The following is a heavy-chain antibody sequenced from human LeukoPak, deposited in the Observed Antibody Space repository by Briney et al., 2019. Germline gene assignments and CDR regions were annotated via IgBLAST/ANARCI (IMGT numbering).Heavy chain of an antibody. D-gene: IGHD5-12*01. CDR1: GGSISSYY. V-gene: IGHV4-59*08. Sequence: SETLSLTCSVSGGSISSYYWGWIRQPPGKGPEWIGYTYYSGNTDYNPSLKSRVTISVDTSKNQFSLNLSSVTAADTAVYYCARGSARMVANPLFDYWGQGTLVTVSS. CDR3: ARGSARMVANPLFDY. CDR2: TYYSGNT. J-gene: IGHJ4*02.